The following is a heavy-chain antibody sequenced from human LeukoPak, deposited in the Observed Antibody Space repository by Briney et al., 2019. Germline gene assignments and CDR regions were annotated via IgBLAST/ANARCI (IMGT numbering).Heavy chain of an antibody. V-gene: IGHV4-61*02. CDR2: IYTSGST. CDR3: ARGPGHYCSSTGCYLFDY. D-gene: IGHD2-2*01. Sequence: SETLSLTCTVSGGSISSGSYYWSWIRQPAGKGLEWIGRIYTSGSTNYNPSLKSRVTISVDTSKNQFSLKLSSVTAADTAVYYCARGPGHYCSSTGCYLFDYWGQGTLVTVSS. J-gene: IGHJ4*02. CDR1: GGSISSGSYY.